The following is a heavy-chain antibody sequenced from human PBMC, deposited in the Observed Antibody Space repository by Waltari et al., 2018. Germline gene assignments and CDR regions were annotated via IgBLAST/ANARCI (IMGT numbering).Heavy chain of an antibody. Sequence: QVQLVQSGAEVKKPGSSVKVSCKASGGTFSSYAISWVRQAPGQGLEWMGGIIPIFGTANYAQKFQGRVTITADESTSTAYMELSSLRSEDTAVYYCARHLNPPDTMIVVVRGFDYWGQGTLVTVSS. CDR1: GGTFSSYA. CDR2: IIPIFGTA. V-gene: IGHV1-69*13. J-gene: IGHJ4*02. D-gene: IGHD3-22*01. CDR3: ARHLNPPDTMIVVVRGFDY.